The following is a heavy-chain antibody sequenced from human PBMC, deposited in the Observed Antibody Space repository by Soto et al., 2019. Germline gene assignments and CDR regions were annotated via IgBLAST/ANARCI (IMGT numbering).Heavy chain of an antibody. CDR2: INHSGST. CDR3: ARVLIFWSGYSNWFDS. D-gene: IGHD3-3*01. CDR1: GGSFSGYY. Sequence: SETLSLTCAVYGGSFSGYYWTWIRQPPGTGLEWIGEINHSGSTNYNPSLKSRVTISVDTSKNQFSLKLSSVTAADTAVYYCARVLIFWSGYSNWFDSWGQGTLVTVSS. J-gene: IGHJ5*01. V-gene: IGHV4-34*01.